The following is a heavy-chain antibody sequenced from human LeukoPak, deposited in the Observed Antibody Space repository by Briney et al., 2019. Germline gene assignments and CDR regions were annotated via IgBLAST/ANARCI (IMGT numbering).Heavy chain of an antibody. CDR2: IRKKVNSYTT. Sequence: TGGPLRLSCVASGFTFSDHYMDWVRQAPGKGLEWVGRIRKKVNSYTTEYAASVKGRFTISRDDSKNSLYLQMNSLETEDTAVYCCAKAEWELGRGKGFDYWGQGTLVTVSS. CDR3: AKAEWELGRGKGFDY. D-gene: IGHD1-26*01. V-gene: IGHV3-72*01. J-gene: IGHJ4*02. CDR1: GFTFSDHY.